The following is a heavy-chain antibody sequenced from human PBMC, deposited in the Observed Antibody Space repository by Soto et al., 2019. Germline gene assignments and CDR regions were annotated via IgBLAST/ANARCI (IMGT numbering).Heavy chain of an antibody. J-gene: IGHJ4*02. D-gene: IGHD1-20*01. CDR3: AREVSGIQAFDY. CDR1: GGSISSYY. CDR2: IYFRGTT. V-gene: IGHV4-59*12. Sequence: SETLSLTCTVSGGSISSYYWSWIRQPPGKGLEWIGYIYFRGTTNYNPSLKSRVTMSADTSKNQFSLKLDSVTAADTAVYYCAREVSGIQAFDYWGQGTLVTVSS.